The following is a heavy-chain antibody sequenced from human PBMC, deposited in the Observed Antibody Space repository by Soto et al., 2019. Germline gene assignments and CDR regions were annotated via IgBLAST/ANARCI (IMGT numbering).Heavy chain of an antibody. J-gene: IGHJ6*02. CDR3: ARDSYGMDV. CDR2: IWYDGSNK. V-gene: IGHV3-33*01. CDR1: GFTFSSYG. Sequence: PGGSLRLSCAASGFTFSSYGMHWVRQAPGKGLEWVAVIWYDGSNKYYADSVKGRFAISRDNSKNTLYLQMNSLRAEDTAVYYCARDSYGMDVWGQGTTVTVSS.